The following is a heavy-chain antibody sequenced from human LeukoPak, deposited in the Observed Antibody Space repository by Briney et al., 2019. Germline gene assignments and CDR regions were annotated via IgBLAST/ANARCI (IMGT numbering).Heavy chain of an antibody. Sequence: TGGSLRLSCAASGFTFSSYAMSWVRQAPGKGLEWVSAISGSGGSTYYADSVKGRFTISRDNSKNTLYLQMNSLRAEDTAVYYCAKDRGYSYGYAPFDYWGQGTLVTVSS. D-gene: IGHD5-18*01. CDR2: ISGSGGST. CDR3: AKDRGYSYGYAPFDY. J-gene: IGHJ4*02. V-gene: IGHV3-23*01. CDR1: GFTFSSYA.